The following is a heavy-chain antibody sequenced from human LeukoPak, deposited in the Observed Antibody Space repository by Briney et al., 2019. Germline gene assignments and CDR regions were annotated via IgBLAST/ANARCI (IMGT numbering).Heavy chain of an antibody. V-gene: IGHV3-23*01. J-gene: IGHJ4*02. CDR3: AKDHTVTTLGHFDY. CDR1: GFTFTSYS. Sequence: GGSLRLSCAASGFTFTSYSMNWVRQAPGKGLEWVSAISGSGGSTYYADSVKGRFTISRDNSKNTLYLQMNSLRAEDTAVYYCAKDHTVTTLGHFDYWGQGTLVTVSS. CDR2: ISGSGGST. D-gene: IGHD4-17*01.